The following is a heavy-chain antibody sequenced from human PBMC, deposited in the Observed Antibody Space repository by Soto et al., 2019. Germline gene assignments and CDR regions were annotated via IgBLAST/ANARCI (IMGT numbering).Heavy chain of an antibody. V-gene: IGHV1-69*13. D-gene: IGHD3-10*01. CDR1: GGTFSSYA. CDR2: IIPIFGTA. CDR3: ARVRHIPMVRGVNRGYYYYGMDV. Sequence: SVEVSCKXSGGTFSSYAISWVRQAPGQGLEWMGGIIPIFGTANYAQKFQGRVTITADESTSTAYMELSSLRSEDTAVYYCARVRHIPMVRGVNRGYYYYGMDVWGQGTTVTVSS. J-gene: IGHJ6*02.